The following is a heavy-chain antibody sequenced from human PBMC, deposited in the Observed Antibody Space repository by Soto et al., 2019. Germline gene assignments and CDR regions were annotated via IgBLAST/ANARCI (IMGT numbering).Heavy chain of an antibody. CDR2: VYYTGNT. Sequence: SETLSVTCTVSGASMSNYYGSWIRQPPGKGLEHIGYVYYTGNTNYNPSLKSRVTISVDTSNNQFSLKLTSVTTADTAIYYCARSGHPFRGVVWGRGILVIVSS. J-gene: IGHJ4*02. CDR1: GASMSNYY. D-gene: IGHD3-10*01. CDR3: ARSGHPFRGVV. V-gene: IGHV4-59*01.